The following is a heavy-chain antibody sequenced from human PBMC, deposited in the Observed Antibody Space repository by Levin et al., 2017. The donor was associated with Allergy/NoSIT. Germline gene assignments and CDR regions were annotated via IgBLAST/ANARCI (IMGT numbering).Heavy chain of an antibody. CDR2: IYYSGST. J-gene: IGHJ3*02. CDR1: GGSISSYY. Sequence: SETLSLTCTVSGGSISSYYWSWIRQPPGKGLEWLGYIYYSGSTNYNPSLKSRVTISVDTSKNQFSLKLSSVTAADTAVYYCARDLGTGYYEFGAFDIWGQGTMVTVSS. D-gene: IGHD3/OR15-3a*01. CDR3: ARDLGTGYYEFGAFDI. V-gene: IGHV4-59*01.